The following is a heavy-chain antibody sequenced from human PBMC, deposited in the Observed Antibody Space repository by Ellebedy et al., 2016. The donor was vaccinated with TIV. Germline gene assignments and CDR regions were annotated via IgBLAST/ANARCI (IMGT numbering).Heavy chain of an antibody. Sequence: SETLSLTXTVSGGSISSYYWSWIRQPPGKGLEWIGYIYYSGSTNYNPSLKSRVTISVDTSKNQFSLKLSSVTAADTAVYYCARERGGSDGFYFDYWGRGTLVIVSS. D-gene: IGHD3-10*01. CDR1: GGSISSYY. V-gene: IGHV4-59*01. CDR3: ARERGGSDGFYFDY. J-gene: IGHJ4*02. CDR2: IYYSGST.